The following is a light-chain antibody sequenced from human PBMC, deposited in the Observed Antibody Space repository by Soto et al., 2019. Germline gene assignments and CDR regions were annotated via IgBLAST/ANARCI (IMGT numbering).Light chain of an antibody. J-gene: IGLJ1*01. CDR2: EVS. CDR1: SSDVGGYND. CDR3: SSYAGSNLYV. V-gene: IGLV2-8*01. Sequence: QSALTQPPSASGSPGQSVTISCTGTSSDVGGYNDVSLYQQHPGKAPQLMIYEVSKRPSGVPDRFSGSKSGNTASLTVSGLQAEDEADYYCSSYAGSNLYVFGTGTKVTVL.